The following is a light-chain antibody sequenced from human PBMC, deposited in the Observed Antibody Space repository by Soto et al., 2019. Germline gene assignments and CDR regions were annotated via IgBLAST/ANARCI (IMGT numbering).Light chain of an antibody. V-gene: IGKV3-11*01. CDR1: QSIHTS. Sequence: VLIQSTASLFLSPWESATLCCRASQSIHTSLAWYQQKSGKPPRLVIYDSTLRANGVPDRFGGSRSGTEFTLTINSLEPEDFAVYYCQQRNVWPPITLGQGTRLEIK. CDR2: DST. J-gene: IGKJ5*01. CDR3: QQRNVWPPIT.